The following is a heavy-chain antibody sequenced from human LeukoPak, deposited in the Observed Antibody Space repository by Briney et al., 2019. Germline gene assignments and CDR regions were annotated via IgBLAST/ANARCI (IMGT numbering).Heavy chain of an antibody. CDR1: GFTFSSYS. J-gene: IGHJ6*02. Sequence: GGTLRLSCAASGFTFSSYSMNWVRQAPGKGLEWVSSISSSSSYIYYADSVKGRFTISRDNAKNSLYLQMNSLRAEDTAVYYCARDVRATGTNYYYYYGMDGWGQGTPVTVSS. D-gene: IGHD3-9*01. CDR3: ARDVRATGTNYYYYYGMDG. CDR2: ISSSSSYI. V-gene: IGHV3-21*01.